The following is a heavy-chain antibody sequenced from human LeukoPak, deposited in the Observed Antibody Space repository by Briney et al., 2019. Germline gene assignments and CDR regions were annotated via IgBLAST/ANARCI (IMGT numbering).Heavy chain of an antibody. J-gene: IGHJ4*02. D-gene: IGHD4-17*01. Sequence: GGSLRLSCAASGLTFTSYGMNWVRQAPGKGLEWVSGISGSGGGRSTYYADSVKGRFTISRDDSKNTLYLQINSLRAEDTAVYYCATFSGDYVGWGQGTLVTVSS. CDR1: GLTFTSYG. CDR3: ATFSGDYVG. CDR2: ISGSGGGRST. V-gene: IGHV3-23*01.